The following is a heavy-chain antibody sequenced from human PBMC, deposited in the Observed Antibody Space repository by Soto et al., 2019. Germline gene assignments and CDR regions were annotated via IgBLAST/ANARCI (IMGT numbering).Heavy chain of an antibody. V-gene: IGHV4-59*07. CDR3: ARGQLLHYQYGLDV. J-gene: IGHJ6*02. CDR1: GVPITTFY. D-gene: IGHD3-10*01. Sequence: QVQLQESGPALVRPSDSLSLMCSVSGVPITTFYWSWIRQAPGKGLEYIGYIYYGGSTHYNPALNSRVTISVDTANTEFSLKLRSVTAADTAAYYCARGQLLHYQYGLDVWGQGTTVIV. CDR2: IYYGGST.